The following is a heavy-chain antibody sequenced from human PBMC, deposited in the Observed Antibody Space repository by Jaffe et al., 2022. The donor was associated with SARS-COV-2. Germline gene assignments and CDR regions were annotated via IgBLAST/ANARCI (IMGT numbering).Heavy chain of an antibody. D-gene: IGHD4-17*01. CDR3: AAHFDYGDYVSSSGYGMDV. V-gene: IGHV3-23*01. CDR2: ISGSGGST. CDR1: GFTFSSYA. J-gene: IGHJ6*02. Sequence: EVQLLESGGGLVQPGGSLRLSCAASGFTFSSYAMSWVRQAPGKGLEWVSAISGSGGSTYYADSVKGRFTISRDNSKNTLYLQMNSLRAEDTAVYYCAAHFDYGDYVSSSGYGMDVWGQGTTVTVSS.